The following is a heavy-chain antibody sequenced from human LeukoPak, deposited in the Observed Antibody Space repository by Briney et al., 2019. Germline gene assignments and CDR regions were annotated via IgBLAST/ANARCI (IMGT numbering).Heavy chain of an antibody. CDR1: GGSISSSSYY. J-gene: IGHJ5*02. CDR3: ARGNHTPRWTNHNWFDP. CDR2: IYYSGST. D-gene: IGHD3/OR15-3a*01. V-gene: IGHV4-39*07. Sequence: SETLSLTCTVSGGSISSSSYYWGWIRQPPGKGLEWIGSIYYSGSTYYNPSLKSRVTISVDTSKSQFSLKLSSVTAADTAVYYCARGNHTPRWTNHNWFDPWGQGTLVTVSS.